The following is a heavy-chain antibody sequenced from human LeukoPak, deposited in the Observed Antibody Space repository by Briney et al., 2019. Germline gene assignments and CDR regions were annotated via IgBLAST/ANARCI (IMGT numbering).Heavy chain of an antibody. J-gene: IGHJ4*02. V-gene: IGHV3-30-3*01. CDR1: GFSFSSYA. Sequence: GGSLRLSCAAPGFSFSSYAMHGVRQAPGKGLDGVAVMSSDGTNTYYAASVKGRFTISRDISKNTLYLQMNSLRPEDTAVYYCAREVSVVRGVNWGQGTLVTVSS. CDR3: AREVSVVRGVN. D-gene: IGHD3-10*01. CDR2: MSSDGTNT.